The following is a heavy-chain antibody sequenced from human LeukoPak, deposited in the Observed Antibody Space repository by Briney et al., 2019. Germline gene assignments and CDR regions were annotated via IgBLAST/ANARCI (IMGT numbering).Heavy chain of an antibody. CDR2: IIPIFGTA. CDR3: AMRAYCSSTSCPAKKGYYYYYMDV. CDR1: GGIFSSYA. Sequence: SVKVSCKASGGIFSSYAISWVRQAPGQGLEWMGGIIPIFGTANYAQKFQGRVTITADESTSTAYMELSSLRSEDTAVYYCAMRAYCSSTSCPAKKGYYYYYMDVWGKGTTVTVSS. V-gene: IGHV1-69*13. D-gene: IGHD2-2*01. J-gene: IGHJ6*03.